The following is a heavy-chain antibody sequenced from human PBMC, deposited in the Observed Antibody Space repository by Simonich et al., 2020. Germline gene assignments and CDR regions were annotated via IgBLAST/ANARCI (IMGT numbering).Heavy chain of an antibody. Sequence: EVQLVESGGGLVQPGGSLRLSCAASGFTFSSYWMSWVRQAPGKGLEWVENIKQDGSGKYYVDSVKGRFTISRDNAKNSLYLQMNSLRAEDTAVYYCARDREVYGSGSYYNYWGQGTLVTVSS. CDR1: GFTFSSYW. CDR3: ARDREVYGSGSYYNY. D-gene: IGHD3-10*01. J-gene: IGHJ4*02. CDR2: IKQDGSGK. V-gene: IGHV3-7*01.